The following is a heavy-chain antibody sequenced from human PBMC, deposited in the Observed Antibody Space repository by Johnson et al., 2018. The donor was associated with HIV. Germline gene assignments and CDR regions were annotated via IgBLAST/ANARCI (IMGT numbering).Heavy chain of an antibody. J-gene: IGHJ3*02. V-gene: IGHV3-20*04. CDR1: GFTFDDDG. CDR2: INWNGGNT. CDR3: ARTKLELREGAVDI. Sequence: VQLVESGGGVVRPGGSLRVSCAASGFTFDDDGMSWVRQAPGKGLEWVSGINWNGGNTGYADAVKGRSTISRDNAKNSLYLQMNSLRAEDTALYYCARTKLELREGAVDIWGQGTLVTVSS. D-gene: IGHD1-7*01.